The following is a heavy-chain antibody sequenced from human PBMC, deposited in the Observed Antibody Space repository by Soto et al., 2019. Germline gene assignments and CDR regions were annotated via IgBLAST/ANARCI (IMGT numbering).Heavy chain of an antibody. CDR1: GFTFSSYG. J-gene: IGHJ4*02. Sequence: PGGSLRLSCAASGFTFSSYGMHWVRQAPGKGLEWVAVISYDGSNKYYADSVKGRFTISRDNSKNTLYLQMNSPRAEDTAVYYCAKDGISSWYEGFDSWGKGTLVTVSS. CDR3: AKDGISSWYEGFDS. D-gene: IGHD6-13*01. CDR2: ISYDGSNK. V-gene: IGHV3-30*18.